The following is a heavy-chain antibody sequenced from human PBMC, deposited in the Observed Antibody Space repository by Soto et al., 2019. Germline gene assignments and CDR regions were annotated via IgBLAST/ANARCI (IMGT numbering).Heavy chain of an antibody. V-gene: IGHV4-4*02. D-gene: IGHD6-13*01. Sequence: SETLSLTCAVSGGSISSSNWGSGVRQPPGKGLEWIGEIYHSGSTNYDPSLKGRVTISVDKSKNQFSLKLNSVTAADTAVYYCASSLSWNWFDPWGQGTLVTSPQ. CDR3: ASSLSWNWFDP. J-gene: IGHJ5*02. CDR1: GGSISSSNW. CDR2: IYHSGST.